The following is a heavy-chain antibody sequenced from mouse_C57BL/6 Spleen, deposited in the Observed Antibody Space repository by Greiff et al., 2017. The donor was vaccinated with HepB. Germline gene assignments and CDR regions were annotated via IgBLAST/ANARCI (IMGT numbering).Heavy chain of an antibody. D-gene: IGHD4-1*01. J-gene: IGHJ4*01. CDR1: GYTFTSYW. Sequence: VQLKQPGAELVKPGASVKLSCKASGYTFTSYWMHWVKQRPGQGLAWIGMIHPNSGSTNYNEKFKSKATLTVDKSSSTAYMQLSSLTSEDSAVYYCARLNWDGDAMDYWGQGTSVTVSS. V-gene: IGHV1-64*01. CDR3: ARLNWDGDAMDY. CDR2: IHPNSGST.